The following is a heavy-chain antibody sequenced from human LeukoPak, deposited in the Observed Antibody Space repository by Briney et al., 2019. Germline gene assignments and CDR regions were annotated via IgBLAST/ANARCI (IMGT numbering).Heavy chain of an antibody. V-gene: IGHV4-61*01. Sequence: SETLSLTCTVSGGSVSSGSYYWSWIRQPPGKGLEWIGYIYYSGSTNYNSSLKSRVTISVDTSKNQFSLKLSSVTAADTAVYYCARVGYYDFWSGYARDAFDIWGQGTMVTVSS. CDR3: ARVGYYDFWSGYARDAFDI. CDR1: GGSVSSGSYY. CDR2: IYYSGST. J-gene: IGHJ3*02. D-gene: IGHD3-3*01.